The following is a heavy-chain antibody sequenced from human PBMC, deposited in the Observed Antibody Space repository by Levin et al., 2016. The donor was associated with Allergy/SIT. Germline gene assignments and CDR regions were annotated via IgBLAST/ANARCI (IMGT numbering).Heavy chain of an antibody. Sequence: GESLKISCAASGFTFSSYWMHWVRQAPGKGLVWVSRIDIDGSTTNYADSVKGRFTISRDNAKDTLYLQMNSLRAEDTAVYYCAKVYIVKEYFDYWGQGTLVTVSS. J-gene: IGHJ4*02. CDR3: AKVYIVKEYFDY. CDR1: GFTFSSYW. D-gene: IGHD2-21*01. CDR2: IDIDGSTT. V-gene: IGHV3-74*01.